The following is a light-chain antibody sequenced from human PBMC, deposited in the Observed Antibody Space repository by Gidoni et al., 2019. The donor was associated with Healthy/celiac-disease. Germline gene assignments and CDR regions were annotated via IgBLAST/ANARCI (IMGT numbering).Light chain of an antibody. CDR2: GAS. V-gene: IGKV3-20*01. Sequence: EIVLTQSPCTLSLSPGERAILSCRASQSVRSSYLAWYQQKPGQAPRLLIYGASSRATGIPDRFSGRGAGTDFTLTISRLEPEDFAVYYCQQYGSSPPLTFGGGTKVEIK. CDR1: QSVRSSY. CDR3: QQYGSSPPLT. J-gene: IGKJ4*01.